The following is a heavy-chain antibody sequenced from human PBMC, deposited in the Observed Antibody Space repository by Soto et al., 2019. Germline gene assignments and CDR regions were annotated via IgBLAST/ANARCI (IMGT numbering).Heavy chain of an antibody. J-gene: IGHJ4*02. CDR1: GFTFSSYA. CDR3: AKGGYCTGTSCYIDY. CDR2: ISGSGGST. V-gene: IGHV3-23*01. Sequence: GGSLRLSCAASGFTFSSYAMNWVRQAPGKGLDWVSVISGSGGSTYYADSVKGRFTISRDNSKNTVNLQMNSLRAEDTAVYYCAKGGYCTGTSCYIDYWGQGTLVTV. D-gene: IGHD2-2*02.